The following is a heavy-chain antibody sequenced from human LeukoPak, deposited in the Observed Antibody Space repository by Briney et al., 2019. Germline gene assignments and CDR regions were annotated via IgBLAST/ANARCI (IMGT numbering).Heavy chain of an antibody. CDR1: GYSFTSYW. Sequence: GESLKISCKGSGYSFTSYWIGWVRQMPGKGLEWMGIIYPGDSDTRYSPSFQGQVTISADKSISTAYLQWSSLKASDTAMYYCARPSRDGANAGLAFDIWAKGQWSPPLQ. D-gene: IGHD4/OR15-4a*01. J-gene: IGHJ3*02. CDR2: IYPGDSDT. CDR3: ARPSRDGANAGLAFDI. V-gene: IGHV5-51*01.